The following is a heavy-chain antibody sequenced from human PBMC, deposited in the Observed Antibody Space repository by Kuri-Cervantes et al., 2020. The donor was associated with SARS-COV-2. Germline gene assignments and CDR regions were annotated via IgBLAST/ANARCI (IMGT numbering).Heavy chain of an antibody. J-gene: IGHJ5*02. D-gene: IGHD4/OR15-4a*01. CDR2: IYYSGST. Sequence: SETLSLTCAVYGGSFSGHYWSWIRQPPGKGLEWIGYIYYSGSTNYNPSLKSRVTISVDTSKNQFSPKLSSVTAADTAVYYCARDPNANHNNWFDPWGQGTLVTVSS. CDR3: ARDPNANHNNWFDP. CDR1: GGSFSGHY. V-gene: IGHV4-59*11.